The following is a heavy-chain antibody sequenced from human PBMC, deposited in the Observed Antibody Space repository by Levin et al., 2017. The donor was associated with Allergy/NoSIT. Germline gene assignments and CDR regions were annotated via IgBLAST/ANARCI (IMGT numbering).Heavy chain of an antibody. D-gene: IGHD3-3*01. CDR2: ISYDGNQE. Sequence: GGSLRLSCAASGFTFSSYSMHWVRQVPGKGLEWVAVISYDGNQEFYGSSVKGRFTISRDNSKNTLYLQMNSVRAEDTAVYYCARGNRVTIFGLAISPHNTGMDVWGHGSAVAVSS. V-gene: IGHV3-30-3*01. CDR1: GFTFSSYS. J-gene: IGHJ6*02. CDR3: ARGNRVTIFGLAISPHNTGMDV.